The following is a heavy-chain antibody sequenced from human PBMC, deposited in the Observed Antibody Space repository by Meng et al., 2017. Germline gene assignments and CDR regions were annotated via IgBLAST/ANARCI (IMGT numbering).Heavy chain of an antibody. J-gene: IGHJ4*02. D-gene: IGHD6-19*01. Sequence: GSLRLSCAASGFIFSGSDIHWVRQASGKGLEWIGEINHSGSTNYNPSLKSRVTISVDTSKNQFSLKLSSVTAADTAVYYCARVAGENKTLDYWGQGTLVTVSS. CDR3: ARVAGENKTLDY. V-gene: IGHV4-34*01. CDR1: GFIFSGSD. CDR2: INHSGST.